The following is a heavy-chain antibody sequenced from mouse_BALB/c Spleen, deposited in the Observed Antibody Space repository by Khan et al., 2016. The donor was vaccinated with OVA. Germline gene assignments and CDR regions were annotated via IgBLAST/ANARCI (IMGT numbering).Heavy chain of an antibody. D-gene: IGHD1-1*01. CDR1: GYTFINYW. V-gene: IGHV1-7*01. J-gene: IGHJ2*01. Sequence: QVQLKESGAELAKPGASVKMSCKASGYTFINYWILWVKQRPAQGLEWIGYINPSTGYTEYNQNFKDKATLTADKSSSTAYMQLSSLTSEDSAVYYCARRGRRWDFDYWGQGTTLTVSS. CDR3: ARRGRRWDFDY. CDR2: INPSTGYT.